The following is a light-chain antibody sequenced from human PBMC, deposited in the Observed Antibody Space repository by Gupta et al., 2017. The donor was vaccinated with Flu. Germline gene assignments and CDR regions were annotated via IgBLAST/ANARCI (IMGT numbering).Light chain of an antibody. J-gene: IGLJ3*02. CDR2: EVN. Sequence: QSITISCSGVSTDVSTQNYVSWYQHHPGKAPKVLIYEVNNRPSGISDRFSGSKSGSTAFLTISGPRPDDEGDYFCSSYTMNILVFGGGTKVTVL. CDR1: STDVSTQNY. V-gene: IGLV2-14*01. CDR3: SSYTMNILV.